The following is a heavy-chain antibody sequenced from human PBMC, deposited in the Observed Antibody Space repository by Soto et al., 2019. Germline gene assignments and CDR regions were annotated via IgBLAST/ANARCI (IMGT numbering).Heavy chain of an antibody. V-gene: IGHV3-30*03. CDR2: ISNDGSNK. CDR1: GFSFSTYG. J-gene: IGHJ4*02. CDR3: XXXXXXXXXXDY. Sequence: QVHLVESGGGVAQPGRSLRLSCAASGFSFSTYGMHWVRQAPGKGLEWVAFISNDGSNKYYADSVKGRFTISRDNXXXXXXXXXXXXXXXXXXXXXXXXXXXXXXXXDYWGQGTLVTVSS.